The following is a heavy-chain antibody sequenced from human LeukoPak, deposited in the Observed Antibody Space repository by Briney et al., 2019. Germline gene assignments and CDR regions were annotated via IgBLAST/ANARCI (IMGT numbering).Heavy chain of an antibody. Sequence: SQTLSLTCAVSGGSISSGGYSWSWIRQPPGKGLEWIGYIYYSGSTNYNPSLKSRVTISVDTSKNQFSLKLSSVTAADTAVYYCAREAGYYDSSGWVDYWGQGTLVTVSS. D-gene: IGHD3-22*01. V-gene: IGHV4-30-4*07. CDR2: IYYSGST. CDR1: GGSISSGGYS. CDR3: AREAGYYDSSGWVDY. J-gene: IGHJ4*02.